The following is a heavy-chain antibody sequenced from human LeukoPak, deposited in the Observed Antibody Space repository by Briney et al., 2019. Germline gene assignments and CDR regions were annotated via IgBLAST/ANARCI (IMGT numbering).Heavy chain of an antibody. D-gene: IGHD6-19*01. CDR3: TTYRSGHY. Sequence: GGSLRLSCAASGFTFSGSDVHWVRQASGKGLEWVGRITTKPNNYATTYGASVRGRFTISRDDSANTAYLQMNSLKIEDTALYYCTTYRSGHYWGQGTLVTVSS. V-gene: IGHV3-73*01. J-gene: IGHJ4*02. CDR2: ITTKPNNYAT. CDR1: GFTFSGSD.